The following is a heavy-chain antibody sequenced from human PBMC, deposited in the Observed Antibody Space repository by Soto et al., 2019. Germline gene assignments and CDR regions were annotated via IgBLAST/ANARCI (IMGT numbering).Heavy chain of an antibody. V-gene: IGHV3-66*01. J-gene: IGHJ5*02. CDR2: IYSGGNT. CDR1: GFTVSNNY. D-gene: IGHD7-27*01. CDR3: TRRPGS. Sequence: EVQLVESGGGSVQPGASLRLSCAASGFTVSNNYMSWVRQAPGKGLEWVSFIYSGGNTYYADSVKGRFTISRDKSKNTLYLQMNNLRVEDTAVYYCTRRPGSWGQGTLVTVSS.